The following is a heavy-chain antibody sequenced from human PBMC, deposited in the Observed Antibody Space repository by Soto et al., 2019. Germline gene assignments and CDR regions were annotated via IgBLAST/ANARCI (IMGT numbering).Heavy chain of an antibody. J-gene: IGHJ3*02. V-gene: IGHV4-34*01. CDR1: GGSFSGYY. Sequence: SETLSLTCAVYGGSFSGYYWSWIRQPPGKGLEWIGEINHSGSTNYNPSLKSRVTISVDTSKNQFSLKLSSVTAADTAVYYCAREFIVVVPAAQTRDAFDIWGQGTMVTVSS. D-gene: IGHD2-2*01. CDR3: AREFIVVVPAAQTRDAFDI. CDR2: INHSGST.